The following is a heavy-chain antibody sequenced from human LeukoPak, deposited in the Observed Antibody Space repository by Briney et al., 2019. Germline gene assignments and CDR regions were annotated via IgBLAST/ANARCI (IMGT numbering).Heavy chain of an antibody. CDR2: IKSKTDGGTT. J-gene: IGHJ6*03. Sequence: GGSLRLSCAASGFTFSNAWMSWVRQAPGKGLQWVGRIKSKTDGGTTDYAAPVKGRFTISRDDSKNTLYLQMNGLKTEDTAVYYCTTDWKNYYYYMDVWGKGTTVTVSS. CDR1: GFTFSNAW. V-gene: IGHV3-15*01. CDR3: TTDWKNYYYYMDV. D-gene: IGHD1-1*01.